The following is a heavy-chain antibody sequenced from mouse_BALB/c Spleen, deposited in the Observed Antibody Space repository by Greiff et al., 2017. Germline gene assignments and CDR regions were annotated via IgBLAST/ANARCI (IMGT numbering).Heavy chain of an antibody. J-gene: IGHJ4*01. CDR3: ARDNRKYGNYDAMNY. CDR1: GFSLTSYG. D-gene: IGHD2-10*02. V-gene: IGHV2-9*02. Sequence: VKLMESGPGLVAPSQSLSITCTVSGFSLTSYGVHWVRQPPGKGLEWLGVIWAGGSTNYNSALMSRLSISKDNSKSQVFLKMNSLQTDDTAMYYCARDNRKYGNYDAMNYWGQGTSVTVSS. CDR2: IWAGGST.